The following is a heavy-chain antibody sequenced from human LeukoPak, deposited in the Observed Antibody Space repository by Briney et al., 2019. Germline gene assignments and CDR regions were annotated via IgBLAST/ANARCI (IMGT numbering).Heavy chain of an antibody. V-gene: IGHV1-46*01. CDR3: AGASNSDDSSGYFGGFDY. D-gene: IGHD3-22*01. J-gene: IGHJ4*02. CDR2: INPSGGTT. Sequence: GASVTVSCKASGYTFTSYYMHWVRQAPGQGLEWMGIINPSGGTTSYAQKFQGRVTMTRDTSTSTVYMELSSLRSEDTAVYYCAGASNSDDSSGYFGGFDYWGQGTLVTVSS. CDR1: GYTFTSYY.